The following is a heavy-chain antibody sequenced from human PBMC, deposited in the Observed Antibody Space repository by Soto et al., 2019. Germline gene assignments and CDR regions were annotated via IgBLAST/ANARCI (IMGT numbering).Heavy chain of an antibody. CDR2: ISYDGSNK. CDR3: ARGGMRGRIYYDPSAYPNDYYYYYGMDV. CDR1: GFTFSSYA. D-gene: IGHD3-22*01. V-gene: IGHV3-30-3*01. Sequence: QVQLVESGGGVVQPGRSLRLSCAASGFTFSSYAMHWVRRAPGKGLEWVAVISYDGSNKNYADSVKGRFTISRDNSKDTLYLQVNRLSGEDTAVYYCARGGMRGRIYYDPSAYPNDYYYYYGMDVWGQGTTVTVSS. J-gene: IGHJ6*02.